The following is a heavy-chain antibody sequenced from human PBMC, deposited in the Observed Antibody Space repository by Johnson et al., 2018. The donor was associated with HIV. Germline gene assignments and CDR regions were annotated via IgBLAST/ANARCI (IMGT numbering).Heavy chain of an antibody. Sequence: QVQLVESGGGVVQPGRSLRLSCVASGFTFSTYGMHWVRQAPGKGLQWVALIWYDGSNKYYADSVKGRFTISRDNSKKTLYLQMSRLRAEDTAVYYCAKERKAPRAFDIWGQGTMVTVSS. D-gene: IGHD1-14*01. CDR3: AKERKAPRAFDI. CDR1: GFTFSTYG. CDR2: IWYDGSNK. V-gene: IGHV3-33*06. J-gene: IGHJ3*02.